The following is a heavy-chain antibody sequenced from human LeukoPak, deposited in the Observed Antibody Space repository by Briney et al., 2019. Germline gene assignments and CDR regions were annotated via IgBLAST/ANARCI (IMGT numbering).Heavy chain of an antibody. D-gene: IGHD5-18*01. V-gene: IGHV3-30*02. Sequence: GESLRLSCAASGFTFSSYVMHWVRQAPGKGLEWVAFILYDGSNKYYAEAVKGRFTISRENSKNTLYLQVNSLRAEDTAVYYCAKDPRDHSYGWSWRYFDYWGQGTLVTVSS. CDR1: GFTFSSYV. CDR3: AKDPRDHSYGWSWRYFDY. J-gene: IGHJ4*02. CDR2: ILYDGSNK.